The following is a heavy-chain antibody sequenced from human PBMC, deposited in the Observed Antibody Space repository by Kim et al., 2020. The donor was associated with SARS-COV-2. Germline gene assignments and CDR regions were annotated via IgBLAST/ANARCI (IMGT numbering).Heavy chain of an antibody. Sequence: ASVKVSCKASGYTFTPYTINWVRQAPGQGLEWMGGINTETGDPTYAQGFTGRFVFSLDTSVSTTYLQINSRKAEDTGVYYCARTGRSLYCSVTSCYGAYNYYGMYGWGQATTATVSS. CDR3: ARTGRSLYCSVTSCYGAYNYYGMYG. D-gene: IGHD2-2*01. CDR2: INTETGDP. CDR1: GYTFTPYT. J-gene: IGHJ6*02. V-gene: IGHV7-4-1*02.